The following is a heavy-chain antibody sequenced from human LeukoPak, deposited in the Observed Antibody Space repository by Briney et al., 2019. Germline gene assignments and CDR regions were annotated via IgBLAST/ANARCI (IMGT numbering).Heavy chain of an antibody. Sequence: ASVKVFCKVSGYTLTELSMHWVRQAPGKGLEWMGGFDPEDGETIYAQKFQGRVTMTEDTSTDTAYMELSSLRSEDTAVYYCATQWPVGEPTRYDAFDIWGQGTMVTVSS. CDR1: GYTLTELS. CDR3: ATQWPVGEPTRYDAFDI. V-gene: IGHV1-24*01. J-gene: IGHJ3*02. D-gene: IGHD6-19*01. CDR2: FDPEDGET.